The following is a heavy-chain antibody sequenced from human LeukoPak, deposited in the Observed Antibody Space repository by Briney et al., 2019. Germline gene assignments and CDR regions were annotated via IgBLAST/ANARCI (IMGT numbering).Heavy chain of an antibody. CDR3: VRVIAQYYYDSSGYYTHHDAFDI. CDR2: IYYSGST. D-gene: IGHD3-22*01. J-gene: IGHJ3*02. Sequence: PSETLSLTCTVSGGSISSYYWSWIRQTPGKGLEWIGYIYYSGSTNYNPSLKSRVTISVDTSKNQFSLKLSSVTAADTAVYYCVRVIAQYYYDSSGYYTHHDAFDIWGQGAMVTVSS. V-gene: IGHV4-59*01. CDR1: GGSISSYY.